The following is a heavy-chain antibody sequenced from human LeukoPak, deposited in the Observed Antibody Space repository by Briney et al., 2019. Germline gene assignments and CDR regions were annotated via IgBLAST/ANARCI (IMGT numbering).Heavy chain of an antibody. V-gene: IGHV4-61*01. J-gene: IGHJ3*02. D-gene: IGHD3-10*01. CDR3: ARVGDGSGSYSFVPDPLPVAFDI. Sequence: SETLSLTCTVSGGSVSSGSYYWSWLRQPPGKGLEWIGYIYYSGSTNYNPSLKSRVTISVDTSKNQFSLKLSSVTAADTAVYYCARVGDGSGSYSFVPDPLPVAFDIWGQGTMVTVSS. CDR1: GGSVSSGSYY. CDR2: IYYSGST.